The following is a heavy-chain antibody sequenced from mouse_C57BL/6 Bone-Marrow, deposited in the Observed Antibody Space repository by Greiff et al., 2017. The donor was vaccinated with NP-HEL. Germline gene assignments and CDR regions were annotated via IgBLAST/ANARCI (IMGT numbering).Heavy chain of an antibody. J-gene: IGHJ2*01. V-gene: IGHV5-16*01. D-gene: IGHD2-3*01. Sequence: EVQLQESEGGLVQPGSSMKLSCTASGFTFSDYYMAWVRQVPEKGLEWVANINYDGSSTYYLDSLKSRFIISRDNAKNILYLQMSSLKSEDTATYYCARERIYDGYYVDYWGQGTTLTVSS. CDR3: ARERIYDGYYVDY. CDR1: GFTFSDYY. CDR2: INYDGSST.